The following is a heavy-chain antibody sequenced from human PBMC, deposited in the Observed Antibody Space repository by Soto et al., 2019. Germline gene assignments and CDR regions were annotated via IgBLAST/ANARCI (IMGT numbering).Heavy chain of an antibody. J-gene: IGHJ6*03. D-gene: IGHD6-13*01. Sequence: SETLSLTCAVYGGTFRGYDWSWIRQPPGKGLEWIGEINHSGSTNYNPSLKSRVTISVDTSKNQFSLKLSSVTAADTAVYYCARGLQQQLDDYYYYMDVWGKGTTVTVSS. CDR1: GGTFRGYD. CDR2: INHSGST. CDR3: ARGLQQQLDDYYYYMDV. V-gene: IGHV4-34*01.